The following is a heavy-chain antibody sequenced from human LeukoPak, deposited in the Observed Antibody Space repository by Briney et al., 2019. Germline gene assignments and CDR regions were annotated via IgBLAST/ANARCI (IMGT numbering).Heavy chain of an antibody. CDR3: ARVVRWFDP. CDR1: GGSISSYY. D-gene: IGHD6-13*01. V-gene: IGHV4-59*12. J-gene: IGHJ5*02. CDR2: IYYSGST. Sequence: SETLSLTCTVSGGSISSYYWSWIRQPPGKGLEWIGYIYYSGSTNYNPSLKSRVTISVDRSKNQFSLKLSSVTAADTAVYYCARVVRWFDPWGQGTLVTVSS.